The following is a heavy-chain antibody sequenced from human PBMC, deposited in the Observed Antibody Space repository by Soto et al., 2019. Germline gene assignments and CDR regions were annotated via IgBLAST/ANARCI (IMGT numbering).Heavy chain of an antibody. J-gene: IGHJ6*02. Sequence: ASVKVSCKASGYTFTSYAMHWVRQAPGQRLEWMGWINAGNGNTKYSQKFQGRVTITRDTSASTAYMELSSLRSEDTAVYYCARDSMVDIVTHYGMDVWGQVTTVTVSS. CDR1: GYTFTSYA. CDR2: INAGNGNT. V-gene: IGHV1-3*01. CDR3: ARDSMVDIVTHYGMDV. D-gene: IGHD5-12*01.